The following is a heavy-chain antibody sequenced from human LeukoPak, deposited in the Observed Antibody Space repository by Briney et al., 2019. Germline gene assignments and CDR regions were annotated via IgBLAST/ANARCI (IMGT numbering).Heavy chain of an antibody. Sequence: GESLKISCKGPGYSFDMYWTGWVRQMPGKGLEWMGIIYPGDSQTAYSPSFQGQVTISADKSISTAYLQWRSLKASDTAIYYCGRIRGYDFWSRGAFDIWGQGTMVTVSS. CDR2: IYPGDSQT. CDR1: GYSFDMYW. J-gene: IGHJ3*02. V-gene: IGHV5-51*01. CDR3: GRIRGYDFWSRGAFDI. D-gene: IGHD3-3*01.